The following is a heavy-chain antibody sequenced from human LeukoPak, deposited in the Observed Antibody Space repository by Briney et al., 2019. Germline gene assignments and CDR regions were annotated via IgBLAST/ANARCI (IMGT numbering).Heavy chain of an antibody. V-gene: IGHV3-11*01. CDR3: AREAIVDDAFDV. D-gene: IGHD2-15*01. CDR1: GFIFSDHY. Sequence: PGGSLRLSCAASGFIFSDHYMSWIRQAPGKGLEWISYISNGAGGTIHYADSVKGRFTISRDNAKNSVFLQMNSLRGEDTAVYYCAREAIVDDAFDVRGQGTVVTVSS. CDR2: ISNGAGGTI. J-gene: IGHJ3*01.